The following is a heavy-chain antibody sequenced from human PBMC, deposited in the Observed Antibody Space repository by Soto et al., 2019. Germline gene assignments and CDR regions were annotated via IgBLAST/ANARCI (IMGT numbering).Heavy chain of an antibody. J-gene: IGHJ4*02. CDR3: TTVRIFGGRPEDY. CDR2: IKSKTDGGTT. Sequence: EVQLVESGGGLVKPGGSLRLSCAASGFTFSNAWMNWVRQAPGKGLEWVGRIKSKTDGGTTDYAAPVKGRFTISRDDSKNTLYLQINSLKTEDTAVYYCTTVRIFGGRPEDYWGQGTLVTISS. D-gene: IGHD3-3*01. CDR1: GFTFSNAW. V-gene: IGHV3-15*07.